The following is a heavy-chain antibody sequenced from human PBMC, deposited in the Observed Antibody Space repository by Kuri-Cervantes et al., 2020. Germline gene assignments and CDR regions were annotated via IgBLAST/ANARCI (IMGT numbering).Heavy chain of an antibody. CDR2: ISFDGTNR. V-gene: IGHV3-30*03. Sequence: LSLTCAASGFTFSSYGMHWVRQSPGKGLEGVAVISFDGTNRFYGDPVKGRFTISRDNSKSTVFLQMNNLRGDDTAVYYCARDRSVGGMDVWGHGTTVTVSS. CDR3: ARDRSVGGMDV. CDR1: GFTFSSYG. J-gene: IGHJ6*02. D-gene: IGHD2-15*01.